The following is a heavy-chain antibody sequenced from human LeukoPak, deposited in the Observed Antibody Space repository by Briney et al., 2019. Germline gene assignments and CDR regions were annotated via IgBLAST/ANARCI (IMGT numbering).Heavy chain of an antibody. CDR2: ISVYNVNT. Sequence: ASVKVSCKASGYTFTSYGISWVRQAPGQGLEWLGWISVYNVNTNYAQKLQGRVTMTTDTSTSTVYMELSRLRSDDTAVYYCARDKGSGWSFFDPWGQGTLVTVSS. D-gene: IGHD6-19*01. CDR3: ARDKGSGWSFFDP. CDR1: GYTFTSYG. V-gene: IGHV1-18*01. J-gene: IGHJ5*02.